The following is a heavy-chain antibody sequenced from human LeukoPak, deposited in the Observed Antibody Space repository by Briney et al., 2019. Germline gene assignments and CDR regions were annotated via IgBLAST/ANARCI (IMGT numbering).Heavy chain of an antibody. J-gene: IGHJ3*02. CDR1: GGSISGYY. CDR2: IYYTGST. V-gene: IGHV4-59*01. D-gene: IGHD6-19*01. CDR3: ARHRTSGWFGAFDI. Sequence: SPSETLSLTCTVSGGSISGYYWSWVRQPPGKGLEWIAYIYYTGSTNYNPSLKTRVTTSLDTSKNQFSLLLTSVTAADTAVYYCARHRTSGWFGAFDIWGQGTKVTVSS.